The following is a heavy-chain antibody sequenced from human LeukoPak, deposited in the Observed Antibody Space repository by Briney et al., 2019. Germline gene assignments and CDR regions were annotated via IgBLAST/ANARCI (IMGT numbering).Heavy chain of an antibody. J-gene: IGHJ3*02. V-gene: IGHV1-18*01. CDR1: GYTFTSYG. D-gene: IGHD1-26*01. Sequence: GASVKVSCKASGYTFTSYGISWVRQAPGQGLEWMGWFSAYNGNTNYAQKLQGRVTMTTDTSTSTAYMELRSLRSDDTAVYYCARDRKWELQVDYDAFDIWGQGTMVTVSS. CDR3: ARDRKWELQVDYDAFDI. CDR2: FSAYNGNT.